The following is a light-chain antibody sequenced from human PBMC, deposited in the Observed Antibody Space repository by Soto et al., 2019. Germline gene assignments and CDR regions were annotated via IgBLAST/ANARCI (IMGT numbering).Light chain of an antibody. J-gene: IGKJ1*01. Sequence: EIVLTQSPGTLSLSPGERATLSCRASQSVSNYLAWYQRKPGQAPRLLIYGASSRATGIPDRFSGSGSGTDFTLTISRLEPEDFAVYYCHQYGGSPQTFGQGIQVEIK. CDR1: QSVSNY. CDR2: GAS. V-gene: IGKV3-20*01. CDR3: HQYGGSPQT.